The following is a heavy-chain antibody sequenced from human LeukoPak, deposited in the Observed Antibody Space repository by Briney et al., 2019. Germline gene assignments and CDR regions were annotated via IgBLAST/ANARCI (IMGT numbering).Heavy chain of an antibody. CDR2: ISGSGGST. V-gene: IGHV3-23*01. CDR3: ARGYTFDAFDI. J-gene: IGHJ3*02. D-gene: IGHD5-18*01. Sequence: GGSLRLSCAASGFTFSSYGMSWVRQAPGKGLEWVSAISGSGGSTYYADSVKGRFTISRDNSKNTLDLQMNSLRAEDTAVYYCARGYTFDAFDIWGQGTMVTVSS. CDR1: GFTFSSYG.